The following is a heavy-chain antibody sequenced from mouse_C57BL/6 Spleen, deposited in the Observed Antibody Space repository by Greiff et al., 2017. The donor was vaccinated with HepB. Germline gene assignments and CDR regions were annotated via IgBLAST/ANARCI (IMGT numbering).Heavy chain of an antibody. Sequence: DVHLVESGGGLVKPGGSLKLSCAASGFTFSDYGMHWVRQAPEKGLEWVAYISSGSSTIYYADTVKGRFTISRDNAKNTLFLQMTSLRSEDTAMYYCARERGYEYDGGFDYWGQGTTLTVSS. D-gene: IGHD2-4*01. V-gene: IGHV5-17*01. J-gene: IGHJ2*01. CDR1: GFTFSDYG. CDR3: ARERGYEYDGGFDY. CDR2: ISSGSSTI.